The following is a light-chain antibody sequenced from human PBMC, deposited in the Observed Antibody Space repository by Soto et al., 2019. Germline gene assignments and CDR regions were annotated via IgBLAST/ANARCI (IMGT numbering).Light chain of an antibody. Sequence: QSVLTQPRSVSGSPGQSVTISCSGTSSDVGGYNFVSWYQQHPGTAPKLMIYDVSRRPSGVPDRFSGSKSGNTASLTISGRQAEDEADYYCCSYAGGYTFVFGTGTKVTVL. V-gene: IGLV2-11*01. CDR1: SSDVGGYNF. CDR2: DVS. CDR3: CSYAGGYTFV. J-gene: IGLJ1*01.